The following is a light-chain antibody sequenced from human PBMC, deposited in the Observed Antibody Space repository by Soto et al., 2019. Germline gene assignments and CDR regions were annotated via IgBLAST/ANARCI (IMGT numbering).Light chain of an antibody. CDR2: EVS. CDR1: SSDVSIYNY. V-gene: IGLV2-14*01. J-gene: IGLJ1*01. CDR3: CSYTSSTNYV. Sequence: QSVLTQPASVSGSPGQSITISCTGTSSDVSIYNYVSWYQQHPGKAPKLMIYEVSNRPSGVSNRFSGAKSGNTASLTISGLQVEDEADYHCCSYTSSTNYVFGAGTKVTVL.